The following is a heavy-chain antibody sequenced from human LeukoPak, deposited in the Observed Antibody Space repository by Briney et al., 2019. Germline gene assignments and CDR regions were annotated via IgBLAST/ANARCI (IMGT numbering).Heavy chain of an antibody. Sequence: ASVKVSCKASGYTFTSYGISWVRQAPGQGLEWMGWMNPNSGNTGYAQKFQGRVTMTRNTSISTAYMELSSLRSEDTAVYYCARGRYSSSWSYYYYYYMDVWGKGTTVTISS. V-gene: IGHV1-8*02. CDR3: ARGRYSSSWSYYYYYYMDV. J-gene: IGHJ6*03. D-gene: IGHD6-13*01. CDR2: MNPNSGNT. CDR1: GYTFTSYG.